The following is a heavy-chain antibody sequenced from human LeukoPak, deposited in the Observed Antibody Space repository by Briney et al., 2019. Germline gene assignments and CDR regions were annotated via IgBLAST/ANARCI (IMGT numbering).Heavy chain of an antibody. CDR1: GFTFSIYN. D-gene: IGHD3-10*01. Sequence: GGSLRLSCEASGFTFSIYNINWVRQAPGKGLEWVSSISGSSHYIYYADSVKGRFTISRDNAKNSLYLQMNSLRAEDTAVYYCARDRPDYGSGSYVDYWGQGTLVTVSS. CDR3: ARDRPDYGSGSYVDY. CDR2: ISGSSHYI. J-gene: IGHJ4*02. V-gene: IGHV3-21*01.